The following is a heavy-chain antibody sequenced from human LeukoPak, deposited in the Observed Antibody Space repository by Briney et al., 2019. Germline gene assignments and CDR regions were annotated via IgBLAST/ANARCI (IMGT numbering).Heavy chain of an antibody. Sequence: GGSLRLSCAASGFTFSSYAMSWVRQAPGKGLEWVSYISSSSSTIYYADSVKGRFTISRDNAKNSLYLQMNSLRAEDTAVYYCARGLMISPTELDYWGQGTLVTVSS. CDR1: GFTFSSYA. V-gene: IGHV3-48*04. J-gene: IGHJ4*02. D-gene: IGHD3-16*01. CDR3: ARGLMISPTELDY. CDR2: ISSSSSTI.